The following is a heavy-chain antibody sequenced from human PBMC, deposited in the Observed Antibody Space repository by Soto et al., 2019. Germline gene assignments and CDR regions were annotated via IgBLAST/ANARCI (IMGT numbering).Heavy chain of an antibody. J-gene: IGHJ4*02. CDR2: IYWYDDK. D-gene: IGHD4-17*01. CDR1: GFSLSTYHMG. Sequence: QITLKESGPTLVRTAQTLTLTCDFSGFSLSTYHMGVAWIRQPPGKALEWLALIYWYDDKRYSPSLKDRLAISKDASSNRVVLTITNIDPWDSATYFCADAGDYDLLTFDHWGPGTLVTVSS. CDR3: ADAGDYDLLTFDH. V-gene: IGHV2-5*01.